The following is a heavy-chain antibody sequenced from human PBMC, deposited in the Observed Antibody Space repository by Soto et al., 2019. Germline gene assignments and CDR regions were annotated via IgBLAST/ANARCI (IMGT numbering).Heavy chain of an antibody. D-gene: IGHD3-22*01. Sequence: EVLLVESGGGLVKPGGSLRLSCAASGFTFSSYSMNWVRQAPGKGLEWVSSISSGSSYIFYADSVKGRFTISRDNAKNTLFLQMDSLRAEDTAVYYCSKNSYYDSPGYAFDIWGQGTMVTVSS. CDR3: SKNSYYDSPGYAFDI. CDR1: GFTFSSYS. J-gene: IGHJ3*02. V-gene: IGHV3-21*01. CDR2: ISSGSSYI.